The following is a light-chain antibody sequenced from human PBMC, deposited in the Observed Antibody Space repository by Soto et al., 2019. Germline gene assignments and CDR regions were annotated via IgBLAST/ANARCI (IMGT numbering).Light chain of an antibody. J-gene: IGKJ5*01. CDR3: QQRSNWPPIT. Sequence: DIQMHPSLSTVSASVGGRVPITCRASQRIRSWLAWYPQKPGKAPKLLIYKASTLKSGVPSRFSGSGSGTDFTLTISSLEPEDFAVYYCQQRSNWPPITVGQGTRLEIK. V-gene: IGKV1-5*03. CDR2: KAS. CDR1: QRIRSW.